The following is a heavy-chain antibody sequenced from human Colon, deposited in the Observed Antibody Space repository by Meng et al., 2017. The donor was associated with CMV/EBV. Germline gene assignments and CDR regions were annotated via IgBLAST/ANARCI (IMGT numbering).Heavy chain of an antibody. CDR2: IKNRCCDETA. Sequence: GESLKISCAASGFTFNDAWMNWVRQAPGKGLEWVARIKNRCCDETADHAAPVKGRFTISRDNSKNTLYLQMNSLKTEDTGTYYCTPEMDGAPGGYWGQGAVVTVSS. D-gene: IGHD4-17*01. V-gene: IGHV3-15*01. CDR3: TPEMDGAPGGY. CDR1: GFTFNDAW. J-gene: IGHJ4*02.